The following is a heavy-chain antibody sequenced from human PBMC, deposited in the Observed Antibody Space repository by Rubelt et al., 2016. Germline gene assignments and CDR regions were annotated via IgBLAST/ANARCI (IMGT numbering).Heavy chain of an antibody. J-gene: IGHJ4*02. Sequence: VQLVESGGGLVQPGGSLRLSCAASGFTFSSYAMHWVRQAPGKGLEWVAVIWYDGSNKYYADSVKGRFTISRDNSKNTLYLQMNSLRAEDTAVYYCASYGITAADFDYWGQGTLVTVSS. CDR2: IWYDGSNK. D-gene: IGHD6-13*01. CDR1: GFTFSSYA. CDR3: ASYGITAADFDY. V-gene: IGHV3-33*08.